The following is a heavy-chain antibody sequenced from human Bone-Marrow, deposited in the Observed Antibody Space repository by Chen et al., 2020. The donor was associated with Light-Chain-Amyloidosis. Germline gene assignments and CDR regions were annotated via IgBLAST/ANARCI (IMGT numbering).Heavy chain of an antibody. V-gene: IGHV3-15*01. D-gene: IGHD2-8*01. CDR1: GLTFKNAW. CDR3: ATDVTCTNGVFPAPLEV. J-gene: IGHJ4*02. CDR2: LNSESDGGTP. Sequence: EVQLVESGGDLVKLGGSLRLSCEVSGLTFKNAWMSWVRQAPGKGLEWIGRLNSESDGGTPDYATPVRGRFTISRDDLKKTFFLHMRSLKTEDTAVYFCATDVTCTNGVFPAPLEVWGQGTPVTVSS.